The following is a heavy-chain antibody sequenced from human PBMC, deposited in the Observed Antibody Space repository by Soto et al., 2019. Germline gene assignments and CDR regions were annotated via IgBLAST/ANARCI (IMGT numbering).Heavy chain of an antibody. D-gene: IGHD3-22*01. V-gene: IGHV1-46*01. CDR1: GYTFTSYY. CDR3: GRGGAISSGHYYSFDP. J-gene: IGHJ5*02. CDR2: MNPSGGSA. Sequence: ASVKVSCKASGYTFTSYYMNWVRQAPGQGLEWMGIMNPSGGSASYAQKFQGRVTMTTDTSMSTVYMELNSLRSEDTAVYYCGRGGAISSGHYYSFDPWGQGTLVTVSS.